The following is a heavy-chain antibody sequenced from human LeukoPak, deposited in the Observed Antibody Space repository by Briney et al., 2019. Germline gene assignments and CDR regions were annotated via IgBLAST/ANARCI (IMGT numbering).Heavy chain of an antibody. Sequence: GGSLRLSCAASGFTFDDYAMHWVRQAPGKGLEWVSGISWNSGSIGYADSVKGRFTISRDNAKNSLYLQMNSLRAEDTALYYCAKGRLMTMVTSYDYWGQGTPVTVSS. CDR1: GFTFDDYA. J-gene: IGHJ4*02. CDR3: AKGRLMTMVTSYDY. CDR2: ISWNSGSI. D-gene: IGHD4-17*01. V-gene: IGHV3-9*01.